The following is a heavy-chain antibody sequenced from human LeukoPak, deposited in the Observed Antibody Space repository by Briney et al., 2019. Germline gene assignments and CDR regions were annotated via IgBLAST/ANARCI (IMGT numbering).Heavy chain of an antibody. J-gene: IGHJ3*02. V-gene: IGHV3-9*01. D-gene: IGHD6-19*01. CDR3: AKIYGNGIAVDAFDI. CDR1: GFTFDDYA. CDR2: ISWNSGGI. Sequence: GRSLRLSCAASGFTFDDYAMHWVRQAPGKGLEWVSGISWNSGGIGYADSVKGRFTISRDNAKNSLYLQMNSLRAEDTALYYCAKIYGNGIAVDAFDIWGQGTMVTVSS.